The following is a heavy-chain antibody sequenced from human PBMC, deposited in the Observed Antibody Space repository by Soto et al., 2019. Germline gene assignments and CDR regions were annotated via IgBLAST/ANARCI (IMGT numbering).Heavy chain of an antibody. CDR1: GDSLSSSGYY. CDR3: ARASGSSMVRGVPTYWYFDL. CDR2: IYYSGST. V-gene: IGHV4-31*03. D-gene: IGHD3-10*01. Sequence: QVQLQESGPGLVKPSQTLSLTCTVSGDSLSSSGYYWSWIRQHPGKGLEWIGYIYYSGSTYYNPSLKSRVTISVDTSKNQFSLKLSSVTAADTAVYYCARASGSSMVRGVPTYWYFDLWGRGTLVTVSS. J-gene: IGHJ2*01.